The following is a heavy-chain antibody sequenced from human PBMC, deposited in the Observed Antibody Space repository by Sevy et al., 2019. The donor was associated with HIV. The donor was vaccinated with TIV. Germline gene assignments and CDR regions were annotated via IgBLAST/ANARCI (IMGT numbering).Heavy chain of an antibody. CDR3: ATHAGIAAAGRVFDY. V-gene: IGHV3-72*01. CDR1: GFTFSDHY. J-gene: IGHJ4*02. Sequence: GGSLRLSCAASGFTFSDHYMDWVRQAPGKGLEWVGRTRNKADGYTTAYAASVKGRFTISRDESKNSLYVQMNSLKAEDTAVYYCATHAGIAAAGRVFDYWGQGTLVTVSS. D-gene: IGHD6-13*01. CDR2: TRNKADGYTT.